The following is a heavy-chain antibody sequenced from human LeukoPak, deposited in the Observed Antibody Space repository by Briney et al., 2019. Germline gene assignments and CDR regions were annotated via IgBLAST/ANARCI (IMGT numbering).Heavy chain of an antibody. Sequence: GGSPRLSCAASGFTFNYYAMSWVRQAPGKGLEWVSGISDNEGSTYYTDSVKGRFTISRDNTKNTVYLQMNNLTPDDTAVYFCARHDSFIPYWGQGTLVTVSS. CDR3: ARHDSFIPY. J-gene: IGHJ4*02. V-gene: IGHV3-23*01. CDR1: GFTFNYYA. D-gene: IGHD5-18*01. CDR2: ISDNEGST.